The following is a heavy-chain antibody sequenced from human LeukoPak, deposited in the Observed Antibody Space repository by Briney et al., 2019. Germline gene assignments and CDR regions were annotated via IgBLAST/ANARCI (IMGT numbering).Heavy chain of an antibody. CDR2: ISGSGGST. CDR1: GFIFSSYG. Sequence: GGSLRLSCAASGFIFSSYGMSWVRQAPGKGLEWVSAISGSGGSTYYADSVKGRFTTSRDNSKNTLYLQMNSLRGEDTAVYYCAKALIKFGYFDYWGQGSLVTVSS. D-gene: IGHD3-16*01. V-gene: IGHV3-23*01. J-gene: IGHJ4*02. CDR3: AKALIKFGYFDY.